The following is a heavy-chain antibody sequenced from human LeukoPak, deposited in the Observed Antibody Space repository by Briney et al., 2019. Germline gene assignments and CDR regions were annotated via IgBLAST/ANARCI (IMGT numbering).Heavy chain of an antibody. CDR2: IFPGNSDT. CDR3: ARRGSGYDY. D-gene: IGHD3-3*01. V-gene: IGHV5-51*01. Sequence: GESLKISCKGSGYSFTTYWIGWVRQLPGKGLEWMGIIFPGNSDTTYSPSFQGQVTISADKSISTAYLQWSSLKASDTAMHYCARRGSGYDYWGQGALVTVSS. J-gene: IGHJ4*02. CDR1: GYSFTTYW.